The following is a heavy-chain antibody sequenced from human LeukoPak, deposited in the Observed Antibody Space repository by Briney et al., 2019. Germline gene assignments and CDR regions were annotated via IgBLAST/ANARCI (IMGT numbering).Heavy chain of an antibody. Sequence: PGGSLRLSCAASGFTFSDYYMSWIRQAPGKGLEWVSYISSSGSTIYYADSVKGRFTISRDNAKNSLYLQMNSLRAEDTAVYYCAKTTAGNSSGRYPGWPVDYWGQGTLVTVSS. CDR3: AKTTAGNSSGRYPGWPVDY. V-gene: IGHV3-11*01. CDR2: ISSSGSTI. D-gene: IGHD6-19*01. J-gene: IGHJ4*02. CDR1: GFTFSDYY.